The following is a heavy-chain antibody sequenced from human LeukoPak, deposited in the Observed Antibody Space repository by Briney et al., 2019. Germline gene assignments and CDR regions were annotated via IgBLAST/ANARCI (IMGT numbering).Heavy chain of an antibody. CDR1: GFTFSSYA. V-gene: IGHV3-23*01. CDR3: ARTTGNGHWLIQF. Sequence: SGGSLRLSCAASGFTFSSYAMNWLRQTPVKGLEWVSFITGDAGDTSYADSMKGRFTISRDNSKNTLFLQLNSLSAEDTGVYYCARTTGNGHWLIQFWGQGTLVTVSS. J-gene: IGHJ4*02. CDR2: ITGDAGDT. D-gene: IGHD4-23*01.